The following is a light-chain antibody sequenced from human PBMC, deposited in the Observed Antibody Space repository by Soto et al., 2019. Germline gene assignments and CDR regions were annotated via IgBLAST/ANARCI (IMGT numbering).Light chain of an antibody. J-gene: IGKJ3*01. CDR1: RAVYINA. Sequence: VVLTQSPATLSLSPGEPATLSCRASRAVYINALAWYQQKPGRTPTLLIYGASTRATGIPDRFSATGSGTECSLTISGVEPEDFAVYYCQQYGASPFTFGPGTRVEI. CDR2: GAS. CDR3: QQYGASPFT. V-gene: IGKV3-20*01.